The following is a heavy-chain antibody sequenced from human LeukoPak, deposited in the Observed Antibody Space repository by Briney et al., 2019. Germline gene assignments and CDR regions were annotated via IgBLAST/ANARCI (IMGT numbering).Heavy chain of an antibody. J-gene: IGHJ4*02. D-gene: IGHD6-13*01. V-gene: IGHV3-23*01. Sequence: GGSLRLSCAASGFTFSSYAMSWVRQAPGKGLEWVSAISGSGGSTYYADSVKGRFTISRDNSKNTLYMQMNSLRGEDTAVYYCAKSLSSSWYFQGSYFDCWGQGTLVTVSS. CDR2: ISGSGGST. CDR1: GFTFSSYA. CDR3: AKSLSSSWYFQGSYFDC.